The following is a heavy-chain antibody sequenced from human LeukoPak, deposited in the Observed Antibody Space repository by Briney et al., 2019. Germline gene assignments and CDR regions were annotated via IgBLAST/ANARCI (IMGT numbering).Heavy chain of an antibody. Sequence: SETLSLTCAISGGSISNYFWSWIRRPPGKGLEWIGYISYSGSTNNHNPSLKSRVTISVDTSKNQFSLKLSSVTAADTAVYYCARHTTSGWYQVVYWGQGTLVTVSS. D-gene: IGHD6-19*01. CDR3: ARHTTSGWYQVVY. V-gene: IGHV4-59*01. CDR1: GGSISNYF. J-gene: IGHJ4*02. CDR2: ISYSGSTN.